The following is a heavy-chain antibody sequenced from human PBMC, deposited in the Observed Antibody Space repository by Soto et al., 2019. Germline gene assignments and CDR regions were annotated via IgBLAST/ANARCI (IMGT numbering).Heavy chain of an antibody. CDR3: ARDQYGSGSYYNGAFDI. Sequence: SVKVSCKASGGTFSSYAISWVRQAPGQGLEWMGGIIPIFGTANYAQKFQGRVTITADESTSTAYMELSSLRSEDTAVYYCARDQYGSGSYYNGAFDIWGQGTMVSLSS. V-gene: IGHV1-69*13. J-gene: IGHJ3*02. CDR1: GGTFSSYA. CDR2: IIPIFGTA. D-gene: IGHD3-10*01.